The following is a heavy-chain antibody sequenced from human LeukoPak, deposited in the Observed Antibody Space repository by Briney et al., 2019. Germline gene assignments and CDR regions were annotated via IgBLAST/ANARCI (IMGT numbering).Heavy chain of an antibody. D-gene: IGHD3-10*01. CDR3: ARGQSYVRYYYGSGSYYNLFDY. V-gene: IGHV4-34*01. Sequence: PSETLSLTCAVYGGSFSGYYWSWIRQPPGKGLERIGEINHSGSTNYNPSLKSRDTISVDTSKNQFSLKLSSVTAADTAVYYCARGQSYVRYYYGSGSYYNLFDYWGQGTLVTVSS. CDR2: INHSGST. J-gene: IGHJ4*02. CDR1: GGSFSGYY.